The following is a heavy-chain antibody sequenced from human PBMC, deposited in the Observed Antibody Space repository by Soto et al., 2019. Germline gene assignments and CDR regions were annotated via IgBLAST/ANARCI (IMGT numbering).Heavy chain of an antibody. CDR3: SRGTYYPQSSGLHADY. J-gene: IGHJ4*02. CDR1: GFSFNDYA. V-gene: IGHV3-30*03. Sequence: VGSLRLSCATSGFSFNDYAMYWVRQAPGQGLEWVAIISSDGHHQFYLDNLRGRFTVSRDNSKNTLYLQMNSLRPEDTAVYYCSRGTYYPQSSGLHADYWGPGTVVTVSS. D-gene: IGHD3-22*01. CDR2: ISSDGHHQ.